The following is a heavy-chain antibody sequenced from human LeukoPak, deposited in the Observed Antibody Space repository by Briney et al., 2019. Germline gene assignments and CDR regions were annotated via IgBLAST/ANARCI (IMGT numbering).Heavy chain of an antibody. CDR3: ARQTRGYYYDSSGYFDY. Sequence: PSETLSLTCTVSGGSISSYYWSWIRQPPGKGLEWIGYIYYSGSTNYNPSLKSRVTISVDTSKNQFSLKLSSVTAADTAVYYCARQTRGYYYDSSGYFDYWGQGTLVTVSS. CDR1: GGSISSYY. CDR2: IYYSGST. J-gene: IGHJ4*02. V-gene: IGHV4-59*01. D-gene: IGHD3-22*01.